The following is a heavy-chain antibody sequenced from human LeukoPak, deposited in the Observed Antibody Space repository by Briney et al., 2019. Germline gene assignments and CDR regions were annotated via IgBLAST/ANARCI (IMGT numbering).Heavy chain of an antibody. Sequence: ASVKVSCKASGYTFSSYDINWVRQAPGQGLEWMGWINPNSGGTNYAQKFQGRVTMTRDTSISTAYMELSRLRSDDTAVYYCAREPYDSSGYYHSYYFDYWGQGTLVTVSS. J-gene: IGHJ4*02. CDR3: AREPYDSSGYYHSYYFDY. CDR2: INPNSGGT. D-gene: IGHD3-22*01. CDR1: GYTFSSYD. V-gene: IGHV1-2*02.